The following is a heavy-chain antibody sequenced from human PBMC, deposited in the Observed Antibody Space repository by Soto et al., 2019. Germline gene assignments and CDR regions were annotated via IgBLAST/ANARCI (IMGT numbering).Heavy chain of an antibody. J-gene: IGHJ5*02. D-gene: IGHD2-8*01. CDR1: GGSVDDDPW. CDR2: IFRTGAT. Sequence: QVQLQESGPGLVKPSGTLSLTCAVSGGSVDDDPWWRWLRQSPGKGLEWIGGIFRTGATHYNPSLKSRSTIPVDKSKTQFSLRLTSVTAADTALYYCAAGGVYPWPTWGQGTLVTVSS. V-gene: IGHV4-4*02. CDR3: AAGGVYPWPT.